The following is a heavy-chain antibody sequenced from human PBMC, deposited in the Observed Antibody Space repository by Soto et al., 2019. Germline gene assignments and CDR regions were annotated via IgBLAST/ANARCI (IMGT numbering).Heavy chain of an antibody. V-gene: IGHV4-4*02. Sequence: ASETLSLTCAVSSGSISSSNWWSWVRQPPGKGLEWIGEIYHSGSTNYNPSLKSRVTISVDKSKNQFSLKLSSVTAADTAVYYCARKQYYDFWSGPFSSWGQGTLVTVSS. D-gene: IGHD3-3*01. CDR1: SGSISSSNW. J-gene: IGHJ4*02. CDR2: IYHSGST. CDR3: ARKQYYDFWSGPFSS.